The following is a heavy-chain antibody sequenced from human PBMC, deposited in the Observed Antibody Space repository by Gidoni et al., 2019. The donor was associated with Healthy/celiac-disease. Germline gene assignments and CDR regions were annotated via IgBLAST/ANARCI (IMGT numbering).Heavy chain of an antibody. CDR1: GGSISSYY. CDR2: IYYRWST. CDR3: ARAHYDFWSGYPRNAFDI. J-gene: IGHJ3*02. Sequence: QVQLQESGPGLVKPSATLSITCTVSGGSISSYYWSWIRQPPGKGLEWIGYIYYRWSTNYNPSLKSLVTISVDTSKNQFSLKLSSVTAADTAVYYCARAHYDFWSGYPRNAFDIWGQGTMVTVSS. D-gene: IGHD3-3*01. V-gene: IGHV4-59*01.